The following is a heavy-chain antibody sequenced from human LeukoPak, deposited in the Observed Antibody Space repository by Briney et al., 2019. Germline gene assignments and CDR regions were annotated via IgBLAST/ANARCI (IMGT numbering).Heavy chain of an antibody. CDR2: ISSSGSTV. V-gene: IGHV3-48*03. CDR3: ARDDAGHSRAWDWIY. Sequence: GGSLRLSCAASGFTFSSYDMNWLRQAPGKGPEWVSYISSSGSTVYYADSVRDRFTISRDNAKKSLYLQMNSLRAEDTAVYYCARDDAGHSRAWDWIYWGQGTLVTVSS. J-gene: IGHJ4*02. D-gene: IGHD3/OR15-3a*01. CDR1: GFTFSSYD.